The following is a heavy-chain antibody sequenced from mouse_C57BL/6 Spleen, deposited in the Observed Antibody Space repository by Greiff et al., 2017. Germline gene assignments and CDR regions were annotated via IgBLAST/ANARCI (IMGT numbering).Heavy chain of an antibody. Sequence: EVMLVESGGGLVKPGGSLKLSCAASGFTFSDYGMHWVRQAPEKGLEWVAYISSGSSTIYYADTVKGRFTISRDNAKNTLFLQMTSLRSEDTAMYYCARDPSSSSYWYFDVWGTGTTVTVSS. CDR2: ISSGSSTI. CDR1: GFTFSDYG. CDR3: ARDPSSSSYWYFDV. J-gene: IGHJ1*03. V-gene: IGHV5-17*01. D-gene: IGHD1-1*01.